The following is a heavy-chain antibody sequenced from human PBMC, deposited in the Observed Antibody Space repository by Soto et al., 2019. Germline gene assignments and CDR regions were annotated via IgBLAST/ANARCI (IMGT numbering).Heavy chain of an antibody. Sequence: GGSLRLSCAASGFPFSSYAMHWVRQAPGKGLEHVSAISIHGDTTYYGNSVKGRFTVSRDDSKSTVYLQMGSLRAEDTAVYFCARDRIGITGTNDYWGQGTLVTVSS. CDR3: ARDRIGITGTNDY. D-gene: IGHD1-7*01. J-gene: IGHJ4*02. CDR1: GFPFSSYA. CDR2: ISIHGDTT. V-gene: IGHV3-64*01.